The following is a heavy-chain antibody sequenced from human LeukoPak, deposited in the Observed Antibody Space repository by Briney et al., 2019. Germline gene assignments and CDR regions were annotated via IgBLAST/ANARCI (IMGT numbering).Heavy chain of an antibody. CDR2: INSDGSST. CDR3: ASGSMVRGVIIMGFDY. Sequence: GGSLRLSCAASGFTFSSYWMHWVRHAPGKGLVWVSRINSDGSSTSYADSVKGRFTISRDNAKNTLYLQMNSLRAEDTAVYYCASGSMVRGVIIMGFDYWGQGTLVTVSS. D-gene: IGHD3-10*01. CDR1: GFTFSSYW. J-gene: IGHJ4*02. V-gene: IGHV3-74*01.